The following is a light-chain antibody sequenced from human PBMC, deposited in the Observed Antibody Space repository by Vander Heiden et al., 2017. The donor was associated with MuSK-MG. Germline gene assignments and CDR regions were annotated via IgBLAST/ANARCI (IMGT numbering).Light chain of an antibody. CDR3: QQYYKTPPFT. CDR2: WAS. CDR1: QSVLYTSNNRNY. Sequence: DIVMTQSPDSLAVSLGERATINCKSSQSVLYTSNNRNYLAWYQQKPGQPPKLLIYWASTRESGVPDRFSGSGSGTDFTLTISSLQAEDVAVYYCQQYYKTPPFTVGQGTKVEIK. V-gene: IGKV4-1*01. J-gene: IGKJ2*01.